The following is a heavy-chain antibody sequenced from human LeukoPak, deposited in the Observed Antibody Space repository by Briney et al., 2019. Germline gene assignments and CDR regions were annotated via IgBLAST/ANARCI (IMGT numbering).Heavy chain of an antibody. V-gene: IGHV4-39*01. Sequence: SETLSLTCTVSGGSISSSSYYWGWIRQPPGKGLEWIGTISYSGSTYYNPSLKSRVTISVDTSKIQFSLKLSSVTAADTAVYYCARRLAAAGLRDWGQGTLVTVSS. J-gene: IGHJ4*02. CDR3: ARRLAAAGLRD. D-gene: IGHD6-13*01. CDR1: GGSISSSSYY. CDR2: ISYSGST.